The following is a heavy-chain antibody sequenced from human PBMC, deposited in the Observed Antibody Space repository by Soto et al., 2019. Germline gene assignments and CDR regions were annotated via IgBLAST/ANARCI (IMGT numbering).Heavy chain of an antibody. D-gene: IGHD4-17*01. CDR1: GGSISGYY. CDR3: ARSEATVLDY. V-gene: IGHV4-34*01. J-gene: IGHJ4*02. CDR2: AHHSGRT. Sequence: PSETLSLTCTVSGGSISGYYWSWVRQPPGKGLEWIGEAHHSGRTNYNPSLKSRVTISVDRSESHFSLKLSSVTAADTAVYYCARSEATVLDYWGQGTLVTVS.